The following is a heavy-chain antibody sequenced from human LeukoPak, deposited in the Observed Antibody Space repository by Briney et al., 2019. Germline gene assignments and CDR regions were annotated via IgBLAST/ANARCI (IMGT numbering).Heavy chain of an antibody. V-gene: IGHV4-34*01. Sequence: SETLSLTCAVYGGSFSGYYWSWIRQPPGKGLEWIGEINHSGRTNYNPSLKSRVTISVDTSKNQFSLKLSSVTAADTAVYYCARQLVWFGELLYPYNWFDPWGQGTLVTVSS. CDR2: INHSGRT. D-gene: IGHD3-10*01. CDR1: GGSFSGYY. CDR3: ARQLVWFGELLYPYNWFDP. J-gene: IGHJ5*02.